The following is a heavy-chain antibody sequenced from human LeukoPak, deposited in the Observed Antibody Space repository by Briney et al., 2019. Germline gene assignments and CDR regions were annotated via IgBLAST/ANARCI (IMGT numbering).Heavy chain of an antibody. V-gene: IGHV4-38-2*02. CDR2: IHHSGST. J-gene: IGHJ6*03. CDR1: GYSISSGYY. D-gene: IGHD3-10*01. Sequence: SETLSLTCTVSGYSISSGYYWGWIRQPPGKGLEGIGSIHHSGSTYYNPSLKSRVTISVDTSKNQFSLKLSSVTAADTAVYYCARGMVRGVRTYYYYMDVWGKGTTVTVSS. CDR3: ARGMVRGVRTYYYYMDV.